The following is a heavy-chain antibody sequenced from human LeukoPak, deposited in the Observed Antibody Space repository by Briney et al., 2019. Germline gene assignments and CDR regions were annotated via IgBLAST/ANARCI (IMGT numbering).Heavy chain of an antibody. CDR1: GGSISSYY. D-gene: IGHD5-12*01. J-gene: IGHJ4*02. Sequence: MASETLSLTCTVSGGSISSYYWSWIRQPPGKGLEWIGYIYYSGSTNYNPSLKSRVTISVDTSKNQFSLKLSSVTAADTAVYYCARDARDSGYDFWGQGTLVTVSS. CDR2: IYYSGST. CDR3: ARDARDSGYDF. V-gene: IGHV4-59*01.